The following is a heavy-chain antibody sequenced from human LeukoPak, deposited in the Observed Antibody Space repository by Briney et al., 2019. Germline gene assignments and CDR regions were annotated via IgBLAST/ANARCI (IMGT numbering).Heavy chain of an antibody. V-gene: IGHV1-69*13. CDR3: ARGGYYDSSGYYYLDLGY. CDR1: GCTFSSYA. J-gene: IGHJ4*02. D-gene: IGHD3-22*01. Sequence: GASVKVSCKASGCTFSSYAISWVRQAPGQGLEWMGGIIPIFGTANYAQKFQGRVTITADESTSTAYMELSSLRSEDTAVYYCARGGYYDSSGYYYLDLGYWGQGTLVTVSS. CDR2: IIPIFGTA.